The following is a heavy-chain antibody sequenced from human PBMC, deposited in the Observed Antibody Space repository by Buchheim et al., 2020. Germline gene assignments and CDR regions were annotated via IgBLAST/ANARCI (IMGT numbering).Heavy chain of an antibody. D-gene: IGHD3-22*01. CDR1: GFTVSSNY. CDR3: ARESRDSSGYPGVYYGMDV. V-gene: IGHV3-66*01. Sequence: EVQLVESGGGLVQPGGSLRLSCAASGFTVSSNYMSWVRQAPGKGLEWVSVIYSGGSTYYADSVKGRFTISRDNSKTTLHLQMNSLRAEDTAVYYCARESRDSSGYPGVYYGMDVWGQGTT. J-gene: IGHJ6*02. CDR2: IYSGGST.